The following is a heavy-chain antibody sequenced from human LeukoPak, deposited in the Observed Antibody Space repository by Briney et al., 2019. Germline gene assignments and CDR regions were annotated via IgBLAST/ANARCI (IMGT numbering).Heavy chain of an antibody. J-gene: IGHJ5*02. D-gene: IGHD2-2*01. V-gene: IGHV4-30-2*01. CDR1: GGSISSGGYY. CDR2: ICHSGST. CDR3: ARVRGYCSSTSCHGHNWFDP. Sequence: PSETLSLTCTVSGGSISSGGYYWSWIRQPPGKGLVWIGYICHSGSTYYNPSLKSRVSISVDRSKNQFSLKLSSVTVADTAVYYCARVRGYCSSTSCHGHNWFDPWGQGTLVTVSS.